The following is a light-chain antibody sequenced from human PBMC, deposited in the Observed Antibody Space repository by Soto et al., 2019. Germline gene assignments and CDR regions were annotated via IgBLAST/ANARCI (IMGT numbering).Light chain of an antibody. CDR2: EVV. CDR3: SSSAGSNNLGV. Sequence: QSVLTQPPSASGSPGQSVTISCTGTKSDIGVYDFVSWYQHHPGKAPRLIIYEVVQRPSGVPDRFSGSKSGNTASLTVSGLQAADEADYYCSSSAGSNNLGVFGGGTKLTVL. V-gene: IGLV2-8*01. J-gene: IGLJ2*01. CDR1: KSDIGVYDF.